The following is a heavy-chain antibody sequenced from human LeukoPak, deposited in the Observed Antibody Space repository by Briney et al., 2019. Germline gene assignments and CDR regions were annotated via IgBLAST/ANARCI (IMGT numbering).Heavy chain of an antibody. CDR3: ARYSGYDYSLDS. V-gene: IGHV1-2*02. CDR2: INPHSSGT. Sequence: ASVKVSCKASGYTFTSYYIHWVRQAPGQGLEWMGWINPHSSGTNYPQKFRGRVTMTRDTSITTAYMELSRVTSGDTAVYYCARYSGYDYSLDSWGQGTLVTVSS. D-gene: IGHD5-12*01. CDR1: GYTFTSYY. J-gene: IGHJ4*02.